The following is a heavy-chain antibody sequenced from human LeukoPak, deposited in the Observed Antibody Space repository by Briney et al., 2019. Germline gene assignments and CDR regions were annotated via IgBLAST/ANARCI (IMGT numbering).Heavy chain of an antibody. J-gene: IGHJ4*02. CDR3: ARQASLTNLDY. D-gene: IGHD1-26*01. CDR2: ISASGRT. Sequence: PSQTLSLTCTVSGDSISSGSFYWRWLRQAAGKGLEWIARISASGRTTYNPSLETRLTISITTSKNQFSLKVTSVTAADTAGYYCARQASLTNLDYWGQGTLVTASA. CDR1: GDSISSGSFY. V-gene: IGHV4-61*02.